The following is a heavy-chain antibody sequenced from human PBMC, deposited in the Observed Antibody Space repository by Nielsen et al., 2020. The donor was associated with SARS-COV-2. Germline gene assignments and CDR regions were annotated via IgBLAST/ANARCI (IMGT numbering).Heavy chain of an antibody. CDR2: ISGSGGST. Sequence: WIRQAPGKGLEWVSAISGSGGSTYYADSVKGRFTISRDNSKNTLYLQMNSLRAEDTAVYYCAKPLNKYYDYVWGSYRSDYWGQGTLVTVSS. V-gene: IGHV3-23*01. D-gene: IGHD3-16*02. J-gene: IGHJ4*02. CDR3: AKPLNKYYDYVWGSYRSDY.